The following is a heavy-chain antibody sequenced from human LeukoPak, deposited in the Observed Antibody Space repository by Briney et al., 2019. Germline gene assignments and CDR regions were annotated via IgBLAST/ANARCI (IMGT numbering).Heavy chain of an antibody. CDR2: FDPEDGET. Sequence: GASVKVSCKVSGYTLTELYMHWVRQAPGKGLEWMGGFDPEDGETIYAQKFQGRVTMTEDTSTDTAYMELSSLRSEDTAVYYCATGKSGYDFPVNYWGQGTLVTVSS. V-gene: IGHV1-24*01. J-gene: IGHJ4*02. D-gene: IGHD5-12*01. CDR1: GYTLTELY. CDR3: ATGKSGYDFPVNY.